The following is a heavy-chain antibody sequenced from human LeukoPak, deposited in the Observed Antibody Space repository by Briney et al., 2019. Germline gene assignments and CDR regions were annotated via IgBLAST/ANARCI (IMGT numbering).Heavy chain of an antibody. V-gene: IGHV4-59*01. CDR2: IYYSGST. CDR1: GGSISSYY. D-gene: IGHD4-11*01. J-gene: IGHJ6*03. CDR3: ARSYSNDGYYYYYYMDV. Sequence: SATLSLTCTVSGGSISSYYWSWIRQPPGKGLEWIGYIYYSGSTNYNPSLKSRVTISVDTSKNQFSLKLSSVTAADTAVYYCARSYSNDGYYYYYYMDVWGKGTTVTVSS.